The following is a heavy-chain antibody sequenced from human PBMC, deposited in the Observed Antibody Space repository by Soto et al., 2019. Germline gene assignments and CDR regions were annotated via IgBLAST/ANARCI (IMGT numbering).Heavy chain of an antibody. CDR1: GFTFSDYY. CDR2: ISSSGSTI. V-gene: IGHV3-11*01. Sequence: GGSLRFSCAASGFTFSDYYMSWIRQAPGKGLEWVSYISSSGSTIYYADSVKGRFTISRDNAKNSLYLQMNSLRAEDTAVYYCAVSIAVAGSRVRYFDYWGQGTLVTVSS. CDR3: AVSIAVAGSRVRYFDY. J-gene: IGHJ4*02. D-gene: IGHD6-19*01.